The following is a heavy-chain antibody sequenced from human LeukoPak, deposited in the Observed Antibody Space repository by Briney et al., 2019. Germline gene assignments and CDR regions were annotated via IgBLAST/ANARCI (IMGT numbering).Heavy chain of an antibody. CDR3: ARDIGIAARHFDY. D-gene: IGHD6-6*01. J-gene: IGHJ4*02. CDR1: GFTFSSYS. Sequence: PGGSLRLSCAASGFTFSSYSMNWVRQAPGKGLEWVSSISSSSSYIYYADSVKGRFTISRDNAKNSLYLQMNSLRAEDTAVYYCARDIGIAARHFDYWGQGTLVTVSS. V-gene: IGHV3-21*01. CDR2: ISSSSSYI.